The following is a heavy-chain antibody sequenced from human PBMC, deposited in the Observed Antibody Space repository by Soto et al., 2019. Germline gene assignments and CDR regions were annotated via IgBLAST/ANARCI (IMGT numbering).Heavy chain of an antibody. CDR2: INAGNGNT. CDR3: ARDEARLTMITFGGVIVGAFDI. D-gene: IGHD3-16*02. V-gene: IGHV1-3*01. Sequence: ASVTVSCKASGYTFTSYAMHWVRQAPGQRLEWMGWINAGNGNTKYSQKFQGRVTITRDTSASTAYMELSSLRSEDTAVYYCARDEARLTMITFGGVIVGAFDIWGQGTMVTVSS. J-gene: IGHJ3*02. CDR1: GYTFTSYA.